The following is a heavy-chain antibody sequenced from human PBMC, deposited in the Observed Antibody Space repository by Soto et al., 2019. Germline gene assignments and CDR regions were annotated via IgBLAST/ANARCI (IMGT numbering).Heavy chain of an antibody. Sequence: SVKVSCKASGGTFSSYTISWVRQAPGQGLEWMGRIIPILGIANYAQKFQGRVTITADKSTSTAYMELSSLRSEDTAVYYCARPLKYSGYDRTPSRSDAFDIWGQGTMVTVSS. CDR1: GGTFSSYT. J-gene: IGHJ3*02. CDR2: IIPILGIA. D-gene: IGHD5-12*01. V-gene: IGHV1-69*02. CDR3: ARPLKYSGYDRTPSRSDAFDI.